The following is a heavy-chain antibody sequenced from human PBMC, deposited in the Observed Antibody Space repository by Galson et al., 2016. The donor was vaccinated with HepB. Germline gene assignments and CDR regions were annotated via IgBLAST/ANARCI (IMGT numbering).Heavy chain of an antibody. CDR1: GFTFSGVW. V-gene: IGHV3-7*03. CDR2: INPAGSQK. J-gene: IGHJ4*02. CDR3: ATERLWRLDY. D-gene: IGHD2-21*01. Sequence: SLRLSCAASGFTFSGVWMGWVRQAPGKGLESVAKINPAGSQKYYVDSVKGRFTISRDNAKNSLYLQTNSLRAEDTAVFYCATERLWRLDYWGQGTSVTVSS.